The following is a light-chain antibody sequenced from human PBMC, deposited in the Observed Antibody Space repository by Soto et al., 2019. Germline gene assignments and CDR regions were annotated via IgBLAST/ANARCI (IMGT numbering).Light chain of an antibody. CDR3: AAWDDRLNGRV. CDR2: SDN. V-gene: IGLV1-44*01. Sequence: QLVLTQPPSASGTPGQRVTISCSGSSSNIGSGSVNWYQQLPGTAPKLLIYSDNQRPSGVPDRFSGSKSGTSASLAISGLQSEDEADYYCAAWDDRLNGRVFGGGTKVTVL. J-gene: IGLJ3*02. CDR1: SSNIGSGS.